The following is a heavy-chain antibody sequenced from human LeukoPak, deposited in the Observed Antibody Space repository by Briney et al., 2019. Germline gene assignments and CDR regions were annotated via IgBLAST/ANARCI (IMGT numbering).Heavy chain of an antibody. V-gene: IGHV1-69*05. J-gene: IGHJ4*02. D-gene: IGHD3-16*02. CDR2: IIPIFGTA. Sequence: SVKVSCKASGGTFSSYAISRVRQAPGQGLEWMGGIIPIFGTANYAQKFQGRVTITTDESTSTAYKELSSLRSDDTAVYYCARGVTFGGVIGLFDYWGQGTLVTVSS. CDR3: ARGVTFGGVIGLFDY. CDR1: GGTFSSYA.